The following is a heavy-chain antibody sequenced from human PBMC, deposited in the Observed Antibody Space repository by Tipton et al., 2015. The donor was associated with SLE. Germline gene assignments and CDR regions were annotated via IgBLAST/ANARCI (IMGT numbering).Heavy chain of an antibody. CDR1: GASISSGTYY. Sequence: TLSLTCSVSGASISSGTYYWSWIRQPAGKGLEWIGRIYTSGSTNYSPSLKSRVTVSVDTSRNQFSLKLTSVTAADTAVYYCAREGSGVDVWGQGTTVTVSS. CDR3: AREGSGVDV. CDR2: IYTSGST. J-gene: IGHJ6*02. V-gene: IGHV4-61*02.